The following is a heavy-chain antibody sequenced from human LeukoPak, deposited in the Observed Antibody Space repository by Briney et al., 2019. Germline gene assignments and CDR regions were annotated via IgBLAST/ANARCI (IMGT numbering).Heavy chain of an antibody. J-gene: IGHJ6*04. Sequence: GRSLRLSCAASGVTFSSYAMHWVRQAPGKGLEWVAVISYDGSNKYYADSVKGVFTISRDHYKNTLNLQTNTLRAEDTAVYYCANDSSGLLWFGERNGMDVWGKGTTVTASS. V-gene: IGHV3-30*04. CDR3: ANDSSGLLWFGERNGMDV. CDR2: ISYDGSNK. CDR1: GVTFSSYA. D-gene: IGHD3-10*01.